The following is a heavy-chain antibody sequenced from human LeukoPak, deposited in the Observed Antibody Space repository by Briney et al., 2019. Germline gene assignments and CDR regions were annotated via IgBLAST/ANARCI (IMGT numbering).Heavy chain of an antibody. CDR2: INAGNGNT. V-gene: IGHV1-3*01. CDR1: GYTFTSYA. J-gene: IGHJ6*02. CDR3: ARGRNYYGSGSYHGFYYYYGMDV. Sequence: ASVKVSCKASGYTFTSYAMHWVRQAPGQRLEWMGWINAGNGNTKYSQKFQGRVTITRDTSTSTAYMELSSLRSEDTAVYYCARGRNYYGSGSYHGFYYYYGMDVWGQGTTVTVSS. D-gene: IGHD3-10*01.